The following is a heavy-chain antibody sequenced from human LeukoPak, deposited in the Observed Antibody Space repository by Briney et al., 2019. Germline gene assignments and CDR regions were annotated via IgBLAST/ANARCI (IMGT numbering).Heavy chain of an antibody. D-gene: IGHD6-13*01. CDR2: ISYDGSNK. CDR1: GFTFSSYG. CDR3: AKAETTSSSWPYYYYGMDV. V-gene: IGHV3-30*18. Sequence: GGSLRLSCAASGFTFSSYGMHWVRQAPGKGLEGVAVISYDGSNKYYADSVKGRFTISRDNSKNTLYLQMNSLRAEDTAVYYCAKAETTSSSWPYYYYGMDVWGQGTTVTVSS. J-gene: IGHJ6*02.